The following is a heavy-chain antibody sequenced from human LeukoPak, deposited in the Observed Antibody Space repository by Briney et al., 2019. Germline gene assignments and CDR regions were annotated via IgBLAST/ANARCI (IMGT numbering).Heavy chain of an antibody. CDR2: ISYDGSNK. Sequence: GGSLRLSCAAYGFTFSSYAMHSARQAPGKGLGWEAVISYDGSNKNYADSVKGRFTISRDNSKNTLYLQMNSLRAEDTAVYYCARDLFPGMDTAMVSMDYWGQGTLVTVSS. CDR3: ARDLFPGMDTAMVSMDY. V-gene: IGHV3-30*04. J-gene: IGHJ4*02. CDR1: GFTFSSYA. D-gene: IGHD5-18*01.